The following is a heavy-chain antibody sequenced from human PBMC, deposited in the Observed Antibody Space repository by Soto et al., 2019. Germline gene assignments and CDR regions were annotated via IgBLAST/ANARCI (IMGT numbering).Heavy chain of an antibody. CDR3: AKDPYSNYGAWFDP. CDR2: ISWNSGSI. Sequence: EVQLVESGGGLVQPGRSLRLSCAASGFTFDDYAMHWVRQAPGMGLEWVSGISWNSGSIGYAGSVKGRFTISRDNAKNSLYLQMNSLRPEDTALYYCAKDPYSNYGAWFDPWGQGTLVTVSS. CDR1: GFTFDDYA. D-gene: IGHD4-4*01. J-gene: IGHJ5*02. V-gene: IGHV3-9*01.